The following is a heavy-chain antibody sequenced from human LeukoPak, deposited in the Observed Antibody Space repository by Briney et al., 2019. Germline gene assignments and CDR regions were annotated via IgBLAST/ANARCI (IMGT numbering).Heavy chain of an antibody. CDR2: ISGSGGST. CDR3: AKAGNYYYYYMDV. D-gene: IGHD2/OR15-2a*01. V-gene: IGHV3-23*01. J-gene: IGHJ6*03. Sequence: GGSLRPSCAAPGFTFSSYAMSWVRQAPGKGLEWVSAISGSGGSTYYADSVKGRFTISRDNSKNTLYLQMNSLRAEDTAVYYCAKAGNYYYYYMDVWGKGTTVTVSS. CDR1: GFTFSSYA.